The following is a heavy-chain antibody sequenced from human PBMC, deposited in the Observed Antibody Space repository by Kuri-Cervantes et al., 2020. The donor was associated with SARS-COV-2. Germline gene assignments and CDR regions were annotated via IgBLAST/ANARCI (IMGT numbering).Heavy chain of an antibody. J-gene: IGHJ6*03. CDR3: ARASTYCSSTRCYDYYYMDV. CDR2: IIPIFGAA. D-gene: IGHD2-2*01. Sequence: SVKVSCKVSGYTLTELSMHWVRQAPGQGLEWMGRIIPIFGAANYAQKFQGRVTITADESTSTAYMELSSLRSEDTAVYYCARASTYCSSTRCYDYYYMDVWGKGTTVTVSS. CDR1: GYTLTELS. V-gene: IGHV1-69*13.